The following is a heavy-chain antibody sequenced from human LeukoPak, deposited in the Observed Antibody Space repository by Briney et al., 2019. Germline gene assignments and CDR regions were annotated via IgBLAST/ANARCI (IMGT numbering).Heavy chain of an antibody. Sequence: SETLSLTCTVSGGSISSYYWSWIRQPPGKGLEWIGYIYYSGSTNYNPSLKSRVTISVDTSKNQFSLKLSSVTAADTAVYYCARATQYYRSAFDIWGQGTMVTVSS. CDR1: GGSISSYY. J-gene: IGHJ3*02. V-gene: IGHV4-59*01. CDR3: ARATQYYRSAFDI. CDR2: IYYSGST. D-gene: IGHD3-10*01.